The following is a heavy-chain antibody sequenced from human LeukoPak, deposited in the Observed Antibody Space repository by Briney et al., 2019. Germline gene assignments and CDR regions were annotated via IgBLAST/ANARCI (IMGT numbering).Heavy chain of an antibody. Sequence: SETLSLTCAVYGGSFSGYYWSWIRQPPGEGLEWIGEINHSGSTNYNPSLKSRVTISVDTSKNQFSLKLSSVTAADTAVYYCARGELRYFDWSFYFDYWGQGTLVTVSS. CDR1: GGSFSGYY. CDR2: INHSGST. D-gene: IGHD3-9*01. J-gene: IGHJ4*02. CDR3: ARGELRYFDWSFYFDY. V-gene: IGHV4-34*01.